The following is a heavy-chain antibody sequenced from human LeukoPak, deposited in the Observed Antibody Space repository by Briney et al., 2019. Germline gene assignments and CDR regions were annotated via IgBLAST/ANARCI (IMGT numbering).Heavy chain of an antibody. Sequence: GGSLRLSCAASGFTFSSYAMSWVRQAPGKGLEWVSAISGSGGSTYYADSVKGRFTISRDNSKNTPYLQMNSLRAEDTAVYYCAKDVYSSSWYYFDYWGQGTLVTVSS. J-gene: IGHJ4*02. D-gene: IGHD6-13*01. V-gene: IGHV3-23*01. CDR2: ISGSGGST. CDR1: GFTFSSYA. CDR3: AKDVYSSSWYYFDY.